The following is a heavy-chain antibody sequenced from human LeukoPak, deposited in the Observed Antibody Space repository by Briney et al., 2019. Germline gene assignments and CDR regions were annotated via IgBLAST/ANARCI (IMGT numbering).Heavy chain of an antibody. V-gene: IGHV4-59*01. CDR2: IYYSGST. J-gene: IGHJ3*02. D-gene: IGHD4-17*01. CDR1: GGSISSYY. CDR3: ASTVTTYPAAFDI. Sequence: SETLSLTCTVSGGSISSYYWSWIRQPPGKGLEWIGYIYYSGSTNYNPSLKSRVTISVDTSKNQFSLKLSSVTAADTAVYYCASTVTTYPAAFDIWGQGTMVTVSS.